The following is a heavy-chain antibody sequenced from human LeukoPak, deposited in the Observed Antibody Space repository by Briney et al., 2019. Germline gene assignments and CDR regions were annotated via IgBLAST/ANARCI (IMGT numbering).Heavy chain of an antibody. V-gene: IGHV4-31*03. CDR3: ASTTDLEGYYYYGMDV. CDR2: IYYSGST. CDR1: GGSISSGGYY. D-gene: IGHD3-3*01. J-gene: IGHJ6*02. Sequence: SQTLSLTCTVSGGSISSGGYYWSWIRQHPGKGLEWIGYIYYSGSTYYNPSLKSRVTISVDTSKNQFSLKLSSVTAADTAVYYCASTTDLEGYYYYGMDVWGRGTTVTVSS.